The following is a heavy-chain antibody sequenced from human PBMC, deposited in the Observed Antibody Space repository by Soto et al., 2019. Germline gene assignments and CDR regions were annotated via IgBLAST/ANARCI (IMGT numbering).Heavy chain of an antibody. Sequence: QPGGSLRLSCAASGFTFDDYAMHWVRQAPGKGLEWVSGISWNSGSIGYADSVKGRFTISRDNAKNSLYLQMNSLRAEDTALYYCAKDKGSGWYEDYFDYWGQGT. CDR1: GFTFDDYA. J-gene: IGHJ4*02. CDR3: AKDKGSGWYEDYFDY. CDR2: ISWNSGSI. V-gene: IGHV3-9*01. D-gene: IGHD6-19*01.